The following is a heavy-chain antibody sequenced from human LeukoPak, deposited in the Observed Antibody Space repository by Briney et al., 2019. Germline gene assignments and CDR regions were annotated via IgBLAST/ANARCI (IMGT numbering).Heavy chain of an antibody. CDR1: GFTFSSYG. Sequence: GGSLRLSCAASGFTFSSYGMHWVRQAPGKGLEWVAVIWYDGSNKYYADSVKGRFTISRDNSKNTLYLQMNGLRAEDTAVYYCARDLYDFWSGYYPPGCWGQGTLVTVSS. D-gene: IGHD3-3*01. CDR3: ARDLYDFWSGYYPPGC. J-gene: IGHJ4*02. CDR2: IWYDGSNK. V-gene: IGHV3-33*01.